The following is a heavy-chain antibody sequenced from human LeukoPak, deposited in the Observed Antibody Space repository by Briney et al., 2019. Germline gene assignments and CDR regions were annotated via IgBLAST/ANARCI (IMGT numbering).Heavy chain of an antibody. Sequence: ASVKVSCKASGYTFISYYIHWVRQAPGQGLEWMGIMNPSDGSTTYAQRFQGRVTLTRDTSTSTVYMDLSSLRSEDTAVYYCARVTGRDDFSPYYYMDVWGKGTTVTVSS. V-gene: IGHV1-46*01. CDR3: ARVTGRDDFSPYYYMDV. J-gene: IGHJ6*03. CDR2: MNPSDGST. CDR1: GYTFISYY. D-gene: IGHD3-3*01.